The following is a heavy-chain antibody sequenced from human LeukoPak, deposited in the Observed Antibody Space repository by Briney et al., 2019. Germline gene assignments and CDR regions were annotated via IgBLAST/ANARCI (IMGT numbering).Heavy chain of an antibody. D-gene: IGHD6-13*01. V-gene: IGHV3-23*01. Sequence: GGSLRLSCAASGFTFSSYAMSWVRQAPGKGLEWVSAISGSGGSTYYADSVKGRFTISRDNSKNTLYLQMNSLRAEDTAVYYCAKAHIGRQQLAPVDYWGQGTLVTVSS. CDR2: ISGSGGST. CDR3: AKAHIGRQQLAPVDY. CDR1: GFTFSSYA. J-gene: IGHJ4*02.